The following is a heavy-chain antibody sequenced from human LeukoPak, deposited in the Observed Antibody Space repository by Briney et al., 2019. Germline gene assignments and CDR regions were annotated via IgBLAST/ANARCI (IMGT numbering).Heavy chain of an antibody. CDR3: AKDRSSRIWFGELSFDY. J-gene: IGHJ4*02. CDR1: GFTFSSYA. CDR2: ISGSGGST. V-gene: IGHV3-23*01. Sequence: GGSLRLSCAASGFTFSSYAMSWVRQAPGKGLEWVSAISGSGGSTYYADSVKGRFTISRDNSKNTLYLQMNSLRAEDTAVYYCAKDRSSRIWFGELSFDYWGQGTLVTVSS. D-gene: IGHD3-10*01.